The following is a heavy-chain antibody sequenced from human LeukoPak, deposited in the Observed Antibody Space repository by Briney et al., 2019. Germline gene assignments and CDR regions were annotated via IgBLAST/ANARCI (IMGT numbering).Heavy chain of an antibody. D-gene: IGHD5-12*01. CDR2: INHSGST. J-gene: IGHJ5*02. V-gene: IGHV4-34*01. CDR3: AKEGGSGYDP. Sequence: SETLSLTCAVYGGSFSGYYWSWIRQPPGKGLEWIGEINHSGSTNYNPSLKSRVTISVDTSKNQFSLKLSSVTAADTAVYYCAKEGGSGYDPWGQGTLVTVSS. CDR1: GGSFSGYY.